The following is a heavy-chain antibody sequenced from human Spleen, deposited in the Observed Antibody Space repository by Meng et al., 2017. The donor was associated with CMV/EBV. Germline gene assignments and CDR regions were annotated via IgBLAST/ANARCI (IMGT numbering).Heavy chain of an antibody. CDR2: INWNGGNT. J-gene: IGHJ5*02. CDR3: ARDGRGISSPYNLVDP. Sequence: FTFDDYAMTWVRQVPGKGLECVSTINWNGGNTGYADSVKGRFTIYRDNAKNSLYLQMNSLRGEDTAVYYCARDGRGISSPYNLVDPWGQGTLVTVSS. V-gene: IGHV3-20*03. D-gene: IGHD6-6*01. CDR1: FTFDDYA.